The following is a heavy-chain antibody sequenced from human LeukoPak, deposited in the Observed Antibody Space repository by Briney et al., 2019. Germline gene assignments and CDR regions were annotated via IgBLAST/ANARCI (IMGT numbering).Heavy chain of an antibody. CDR3: VTDYFGSGCYYP. D-gene: IGHD3-10*01. CDR2: INGVGSTT. J-gene: IGHJ5*02. V-gene: IGHV3-74*01. CDR1: SFTLIGCC. Sequence: GGSLSLACALYSFTLIGCCTQSARQAPGKGLVWVSRINGVGSTTSSADSVKGRFTICRDNAKNSLYRQMNSVRAEDTTKYYGVTDYFGSGCYYPWGQGTLVTVSS.